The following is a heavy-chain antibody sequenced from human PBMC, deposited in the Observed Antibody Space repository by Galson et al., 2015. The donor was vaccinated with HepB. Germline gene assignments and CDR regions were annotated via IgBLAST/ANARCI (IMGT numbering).Heavy chain of an antibody. J-gene: IGHJ4*02. CDR3: SRSLNY. Sequence: SLRLSCAVSGFSFSTDWMDWVRQTPGKGLEWVANINQDGSEKYFVDSVKGRFTISRDNAKNSLYLQMNSLRAEDTAVYYCSRSLNYWGQGTLVTVSS. V-gene: IGHV3-7*01. CDR1: GFSFSTDW. CDR2: INQDGSEK.